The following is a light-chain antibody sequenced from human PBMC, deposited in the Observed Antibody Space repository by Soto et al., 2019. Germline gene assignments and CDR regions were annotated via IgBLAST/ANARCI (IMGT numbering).Light chain of an antibody. J-gene: IGKJ1*01. V-gene: IGKV1-5*01. CDR3: EQYHTDWT. CDR1: ESIDNW. CDR2: AAS. Sequence: NKMYHSLSTLSASKRDRLTIACRASESIDNWLAWYQQKPGKDPKLLIFAASTLVRGVPSRFSGRGSGTEFTLTISSLQADDYATFYCEQYHTDWTFCQ.